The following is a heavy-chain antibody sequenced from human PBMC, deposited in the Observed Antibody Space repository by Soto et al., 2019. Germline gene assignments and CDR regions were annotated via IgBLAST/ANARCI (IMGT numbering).Heavy chain of an antibody. CDR1: GGSISSYY. CDR2: IYYSGST. J-gene: IGHJ4*02. CDR3: ARGTTVTTFPTYYFDY. V-gene: IGHV4-59*01. D-gene: IGHD4-17*01. Sequence: PSETLSLTCTVSGGSISSYYWSWIRQPPGKGLEWIGYIYYSGSTNYNPSLKSRVTISVDTSKNQFSLKLSSVTAADTAVYYCARGTTVTTFPTYYFDYWGQGTLVTVSS.